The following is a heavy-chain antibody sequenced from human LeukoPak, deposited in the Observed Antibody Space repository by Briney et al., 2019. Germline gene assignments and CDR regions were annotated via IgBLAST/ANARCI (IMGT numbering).Heavy chain of an antibody. Sequence: GGSLRLSCAASGFTFSGSAMHWVRQASGKGLEWVARVRSKDNGYATSYSASVRGRFTVSRDDSKNMAYLQMDSLKTEDTAVYFCSRTSDAAWYFDLWCRGTLVTVSS. D-gene: IGHD6-25*01. J-gene: IGHJ2*01. CDR1: GFTFSGSA. V-gene: IGHV3-73*01. CDR3: SRTSDAAWYFDL. CDR2: VRSKDNGYAT.